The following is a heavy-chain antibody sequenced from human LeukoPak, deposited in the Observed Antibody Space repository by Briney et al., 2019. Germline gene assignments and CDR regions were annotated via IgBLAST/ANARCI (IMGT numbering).Heavy chain of an antibody. D-gene: IGHD6-13*01. CDR3: AREASSSWYYWFDP. CDR2: INWNGGST. V-gene: IGHV3-20*04. CDR1: GFTFDDYG. Sequence: GGSLRLFCAASGFTFDDYGMSWVRQAPGKGLEWVSGINWNGGSTGYADSVKGRFTISRDNAKNSLYLQMNSLRAEDTALYYCAREASSSWYYWFDPWGQGTLVTVSS. J-gene: IGHJ5*02.